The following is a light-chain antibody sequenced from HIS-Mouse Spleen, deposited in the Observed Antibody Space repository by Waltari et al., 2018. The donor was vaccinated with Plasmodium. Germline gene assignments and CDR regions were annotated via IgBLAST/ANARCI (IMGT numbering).Light chain of an antibody. CDR2: EDS. Sequence: SYELTQPPSVSVSPGQTARITCSGDALPKKYAYWYQQKSGQATVLVIYEDSKRPSGIPESVFVSSSGTMATLTISGAQVEDEADYYCYSTDSSGNHRVFGGGTKLTVL. CDR1: ALPKKY. CDR3: YSTDSSGNHRV. J-gene: IGLJ3*02. V-gene: IGLV3-10*01.